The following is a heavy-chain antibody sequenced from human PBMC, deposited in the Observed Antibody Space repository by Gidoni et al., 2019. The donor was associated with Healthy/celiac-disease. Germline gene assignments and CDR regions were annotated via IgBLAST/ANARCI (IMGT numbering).Heavy chain of an antibody. CDR2: IWYDGSNE. D-gene: IGHD3-10*01. J-gene: IGHJ6*02. V-gene: IGHV3-33*01. Sequence: QVQLVASGGGVVQPGRSLRLSCAASGFTSSSSGMSWVRQAPGKGLEWVVVIWYDGSNEYYADSVKGRFTISRDNSKNTLYLQMNSLRAEDTAVYYCARDPGMVRGKSPDYYYGMDVWGQGTTVTVSS. CDR3: ARDPGMVRGKSPDYYYGMDV. CDR1: GFTSSSSG.